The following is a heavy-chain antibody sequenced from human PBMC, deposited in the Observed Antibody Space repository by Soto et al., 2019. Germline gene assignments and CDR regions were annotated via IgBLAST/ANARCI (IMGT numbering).Heavy chain of an antibody. CDR3: ARLPGVRGVFDGFNI. Sequence: GESLKISCKGSGYSFSGYWIGWVRQMPGKGLEWMGVIYPGDSDTRYSPSFQGQVAFSVDKSTNTAYLQWSSLKASDTAMYYCARLPGVRGVFDGFNIWGQGTLVTVS. CDR1: GYSFSGYW. D-gene: IGHD3-10*01. V-gene: IGHV5-51*01. CDR2: IYPGDSDT. J-gene: IGHJ3*02.